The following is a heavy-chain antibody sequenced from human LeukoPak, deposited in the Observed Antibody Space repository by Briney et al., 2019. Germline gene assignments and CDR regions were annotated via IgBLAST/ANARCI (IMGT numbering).Heavy chain of an antibody. CDR2: ISTTSRDI. Sequence: KPGGSLRLSCAASGFTFSSYSMNWVRQAPGKGLEWVSSISTTSRDIYYTDSVKGRFTISRDNAKNSLYLQMNSLRAEDTAVCYCARVMGYYDSSGYYYDNTFDYWGQGTLVTVSS. CDR3: ARVMGYYDSSGYYYDNTFDY. V-gene: IGHV3-21*01. D-gene: IGHD3-22*01. CDR1: GFTFSSYS. J-gene: IGHJ4*02.